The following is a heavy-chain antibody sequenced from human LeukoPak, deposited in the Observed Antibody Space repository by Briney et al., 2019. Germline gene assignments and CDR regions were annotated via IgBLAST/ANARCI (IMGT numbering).Heavy chain of an antibody. D-gene: IGHD5-18*01. CDR3: ARDSPTATDYYYYYGMDV. J-gene: IGHJ6*02. Sequence: ASVKVSCKASGYTFTSCGISWVRQAPGQGLEWMGWISAYNGNTNYAQKLQGRVTMTTDTSTSTAYMELRSLRSDDTAVYYCARDSPTATDYYYYYGMDVWGQGTTVTVSS. V-gene: IGHV1-18*01. CDR1: GYTFTSCG. CDR2: ISAYNGNT.